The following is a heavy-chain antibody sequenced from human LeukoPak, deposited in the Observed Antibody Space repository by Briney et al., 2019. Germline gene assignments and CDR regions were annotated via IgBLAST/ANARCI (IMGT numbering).Heavy chain of an antibody. CDR2: NSGGGGST. J-gene: IGHJ6*03. Sequence: AGGSLRLSCAASGFTVSGNYISWVRQAPGKGLEWLAANSGGGGSTYYADSVKGRFTTSRDNSENTLYLQMNSLRAEDTAVYYCAKRGPVSTYFYMDVWGKGTTVTVSS. CDR3: AKRGPVSTYFYMDV. D-gene: IGHD4-17*01. CDR1: GFTVSGNY. V-gene: IGHV3-23*01.